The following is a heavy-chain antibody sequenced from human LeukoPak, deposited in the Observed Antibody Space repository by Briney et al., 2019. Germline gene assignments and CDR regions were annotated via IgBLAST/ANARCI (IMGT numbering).Heavy chain of an antibody. CDR1: GFTFSSYA. CDR3: AKGSGYCSSTRCYPLDY. Sequence: GGSLRLSCAASGFTFSSYAMSWVRQAPGKGLEWVSAISGSGGTTYYADSVKGRFTISRDNSKDMLYLQMDSLRAGDTAVYYCAKGSGYCSSTRCYPLDYWGQGTLATVSS. CDR2: ISGSGGTT. J-gene: IGHJ4*02. D-gene: IGHD2-2*01. V-gene: IGHV3-23*01.